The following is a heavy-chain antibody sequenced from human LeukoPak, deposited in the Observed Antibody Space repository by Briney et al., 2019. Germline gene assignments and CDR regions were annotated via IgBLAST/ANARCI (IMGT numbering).Heavy chain of an antibody. J-gene: IGHJ4*02. Sequence: GGSLRLSCAASGFTFSSYGMHGVRQAPGKGLEWVAVISYDGSNKYYADSVKGRFTISRDNSKNTLYLQMNSLRAEDTAVYYCAKDSVGSSCPGYWGQGTLVTVSS. CDR1: GFTFSSYG. CDR2: ISYDGSNK. CDR3: AKDSVGSSCPGY. D-gene: IGHD6-13*01. V-gene: IGHV3-30*18.